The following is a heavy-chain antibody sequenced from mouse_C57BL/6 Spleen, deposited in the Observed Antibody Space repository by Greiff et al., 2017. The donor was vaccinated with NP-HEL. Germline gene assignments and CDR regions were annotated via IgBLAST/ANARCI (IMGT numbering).Heavy chain of an antibody. CDR1: GYAFSSYW. CDR2: IYPGDGDT. Sequence: VQLQQSGAELVKPGASVKISCKASGYAFSSYWMNWVKQRPGKGLEWIGQIYPGDGDTNYNGKFKGKATLTADKSSSTAYMQLSSLTSEDSAVYFCAREGNYYGSSPFDYWGQGTTLTVSS. J-gene: IGHJ2*01. V-gene: IGHV1-80*01. CDR3: AREGNYYGSSPFDY. D-gene: IGHD1-1*01.